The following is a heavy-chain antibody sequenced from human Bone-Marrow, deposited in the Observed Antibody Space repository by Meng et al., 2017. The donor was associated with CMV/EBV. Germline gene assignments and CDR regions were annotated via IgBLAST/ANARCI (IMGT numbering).Heavy chain of an antibody. D-gene: IGHD7-27*01. J-gene: IGHJ5*02. CDR1: GGSISSYY. Sequence: SETLSLTCTVSGGSISSYYWSWIRQPPGKGLEWIGYIYYSGSTNYNPSLKSRVTISVDTSKNQFSLKLSSVTAADTAVYYCARCSPFALGTGDWFDPWGQGTRVTVYS. CDR2: IYYSGST. CDR3: ARCSPFALGTGDWFDP. V-gene: IGHV4-59*01.